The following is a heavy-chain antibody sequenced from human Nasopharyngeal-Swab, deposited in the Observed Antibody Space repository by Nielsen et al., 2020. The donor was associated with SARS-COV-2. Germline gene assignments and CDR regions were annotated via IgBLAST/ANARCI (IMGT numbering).Heavy chain of an antibody. CDR2: IYYSGST. J-gene: IGHJ4*02. D-gene: IGHD3-22*01. Sequence: SETLSLTCTVSGGCISSYYWRWIRQPPGKGLEWIGYIYYSGSTNYNPSLKSRVTISVDTSKNQFSLKLSSVTAADTAVYYCAIWADSSGYSMYYFDYWGQGTLVTVSS. CDR1: GGCISSYY. CDR3: AIWADSSGYSMYYFDY. V-gene: IGHV4-59*01.